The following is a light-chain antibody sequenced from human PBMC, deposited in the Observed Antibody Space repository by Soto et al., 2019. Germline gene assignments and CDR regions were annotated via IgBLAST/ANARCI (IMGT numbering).Light chain of an antibody. V-gene: IGKV1-12*01. CDR1: QDVNTW. Sequence: DIQMTQSPSSLSASVGDRVTITCRASQDVNTWLAWYQQKPGRAPNLLIFAASSLQSGVPSRFSGNGSGTHFTLSISRLQPEDFATYYCQQAHIFPLTFGGGTKVEIK. CDR2: AAS. J-gene: IGKJ4*01. CDR3: QQAHIFPLT.